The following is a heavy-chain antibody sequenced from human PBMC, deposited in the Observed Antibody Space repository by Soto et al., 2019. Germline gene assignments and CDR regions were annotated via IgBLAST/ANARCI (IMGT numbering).Heavy chain of an antibody. CDR3: ARDRYSSGWYAGEALDI. V-gene: IGHV1-69*13. Sequence: SVKVSCKASGGTFSSYAISWVRQAPGQGLEWMGGIIPIFGTANYAQKFQGRVTITADESTSTAYMELSSLRSEDTAVYYCARDRYSSGWYAGEALDIWGQGTMVTVSS. J-gene: IGHJ3*02. CDR2: IIPIFGTA. D-gene: IGHD6-19*01. CDR1: GGTFSSYA.